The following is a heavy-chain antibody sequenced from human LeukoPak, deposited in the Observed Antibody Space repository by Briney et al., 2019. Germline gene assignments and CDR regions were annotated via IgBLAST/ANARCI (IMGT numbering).Heavy chain of an antibody. J-gene: IGHJ5*02. CDR1: GFTFDDYA. CDR3: AKSSGFNWFDP. V-gene: IGHV3-9*01. D-gene: IGHD5-12*01. Sequence: GRSLRLSCAASGFTFDDYAMHWVRQAPGKGLEWVSGISWNSVGIGYADSVKGRFTISRDNAKNSLSLEMNSLRAEDTALYHCAKSSGFNWFDPWGQGTLVTVSS. CDR2: ISWNSVGI.